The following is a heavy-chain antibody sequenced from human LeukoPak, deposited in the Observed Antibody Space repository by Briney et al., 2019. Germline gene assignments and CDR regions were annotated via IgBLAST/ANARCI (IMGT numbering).Heavy chain of an antibody. D-gene: IGHD3-22*01. J-gene: IGHJ4*02. CDR1: GYSISSGYY. Sequence: SETLSLTCTVSGYSISSGYYWGWIRQPPGKGLEWIGSIYHSGSTYYNPSLKSRVTISVDTSKNQFSLKLSSVTAADTAVYYCAITWRRYYYDSSGYFDYWGQGTLVTVSS. CDR3: AITWRRYYYDSSGYFDY. CDR2: IYHSGST. V-gene: IGHV4-38-2*02.